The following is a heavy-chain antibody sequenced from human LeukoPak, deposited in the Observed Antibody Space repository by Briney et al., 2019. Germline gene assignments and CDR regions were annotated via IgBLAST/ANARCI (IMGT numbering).Heavy chain of an antibody. D-gene: IGHD6-13*01. CDR2: ISAYNGNT. V-gene: IGHV1-18*01. CDR3: ARDRAAGTANKIDY. J-gene: IGHJ4*02. CDR1: GYTFTSYS. Sequence: ASVKVSCKASGYTFTSYSISWVRQAPGQGLEWMGWISAYNGNTNYAQKLQGRVTMTTDTSTSTAYMELRSLRSDDTAVYYCARDRAAGTANKIDYWGQGTLVTVSS.